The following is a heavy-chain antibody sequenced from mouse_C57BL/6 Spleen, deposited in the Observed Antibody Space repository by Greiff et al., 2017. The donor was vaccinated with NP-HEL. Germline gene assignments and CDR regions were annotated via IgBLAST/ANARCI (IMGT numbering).Heavy chain of an antibody. CDR1: GYTFTSYG. CDR3: ARPYYGEEGYAMDY. D-gene: IGHD2-13*01. Sequence: QVQLKESGAELARPGASVKLSCKASGYTFTSYGISWVKQRTGQGLEWIGEIYPRSGNTYYNEKFKGKATLTADKSSSTAYMELRSLTSEDSAVYFCARPYYGEEGYAMDYWGQGTSVTVSS. CDR2: IYPRSGNT. J-gene: IGHJ4*01. V-gene: IGHV1-81*01.